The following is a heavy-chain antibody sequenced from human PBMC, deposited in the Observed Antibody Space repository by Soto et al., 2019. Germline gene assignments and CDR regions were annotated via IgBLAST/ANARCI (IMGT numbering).Heavy chain of an antibody. V-gene: IGHV3-23*01. J-gene: IGHJ4*02. CDR3: AKAGYCVSTSCYFPFVY. Sequence: EVQLLESGGGLVQPGGSLRLSCAASEFTFSTHAMTWVRQAPGKGLGWVSSISGSGGSTYYADSVKGRFTISRDNSKNTLYLQMNSLRAEDAAVYSCAKAGYCVSTSCYFPFVYWGQGTLVTVSS. CDR1: EFTFSTHA. CDR2: ISGSGGST. D-gene: IGHD2-2*01.